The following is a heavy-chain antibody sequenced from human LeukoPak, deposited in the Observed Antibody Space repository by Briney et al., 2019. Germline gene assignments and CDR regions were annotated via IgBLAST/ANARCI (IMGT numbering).Heavy chain of an antibody. Sequence: GASXXVXCKXSXXXXTSYGXXXVRQAPGQGLEWMGWISAYNGNTNYAQKLQGRVTITTDTSTSTAYMELRSLRSDDTAVYYCAREIWGGYYYDSSGYYPFDYWGQGTLVTVSS. CDR2: ISAYNGNT. J-gene: IGHJ4*02. CDR3: AREIWGGYYYDSSGYYPFDY. D-gene: IGHD3-22*01. CDR1: XXXXTSYG. V-gene: IGHV1-18*01.